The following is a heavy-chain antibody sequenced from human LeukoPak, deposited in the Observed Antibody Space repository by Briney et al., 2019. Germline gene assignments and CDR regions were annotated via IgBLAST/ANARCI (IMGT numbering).Heavy chain of an antibody. CDR3: ARDRAALQDWVEFDP. Sequence: GGSLRLSCAASQFTFSTYWMSWVRQAPGKGLEWVGLIRDSGEAFYADFVRGRFAISRDESENTLYLQMNSLRVEDTAVYFCARDRAALQDWVEFDPWGQGTPVIASS. CDR2: IRDSGEA. V-gene: IGHV3-66*03. D-gene: IGHD3/OR15-3a*01. CDR1: QFTFSTYW. J-gene: IGHJ5*02.